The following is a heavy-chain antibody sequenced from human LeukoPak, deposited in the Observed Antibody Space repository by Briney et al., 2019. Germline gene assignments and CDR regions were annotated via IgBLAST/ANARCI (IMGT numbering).Heavy chain of an antibody. J-gene: IGHJ6*03. D-gene: IGHD3-22*01. CDR2: IIPIFGIA. Sequence: SVKVSCKASGGTFISYAISWVRQAPGQGLEWMGGIIPIFGIANYAQKFQGRVTITADESTSTAYMELSSLRSEDTAVYYCARVVYYYDSSGWTGYYYYYMDVWGKGTTVTISS. CDR3: ARVVYYYDSSGWTGYYYYYMDV. CDR1: GGTFISYA. V-gene: IGHV1-69*13.